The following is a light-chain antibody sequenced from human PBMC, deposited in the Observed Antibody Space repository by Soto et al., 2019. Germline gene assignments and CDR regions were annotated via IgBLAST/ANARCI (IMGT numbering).Light chain of an antibody. CDR2: GAS. V-gene: IGKV1-39*01. Sequence: DIQMTQSPSSLSASVGDRVTITCRASQSISSYLSWYQQKPGKAPNLLIYGASTLQSGVPSRFGGSGSGTDFPLTISSLQPEDVATYYCQQGYSTPPTFGGGTKLEIK. CDR1: QSISSY. J-gene: IGKJ4*01. CDR3: QQGYSTPPT.